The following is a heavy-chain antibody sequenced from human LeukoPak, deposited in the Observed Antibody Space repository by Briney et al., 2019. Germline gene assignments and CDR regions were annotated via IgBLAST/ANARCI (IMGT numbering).Heavy chain of an antibody. Sequence: PGGSLRLSCAASGFTFSNYAMHWVRQAPGKGLEYLSGITYNGGTTYYANSVEGRFTISSDNSKNTLYLQMGSLIAEDMAVYYCARERYSAYDFDALDVWGQGTMVTVSS. CDR3: ARERYSAYDFDALDV. CDR2: ITYNGGTT. CDR1: GFTFSNYA. D-gene: IGHD5-12*01. V-gene: IGHV3-64*01. J-gene: IGHJ3*01.